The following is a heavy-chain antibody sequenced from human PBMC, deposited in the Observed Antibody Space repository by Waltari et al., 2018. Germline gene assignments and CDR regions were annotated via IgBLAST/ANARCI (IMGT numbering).Heavy chain of an antibody. Sequence: QVQLQQWGAGLLKPSETLSLTCAVPGGSFISYYGSWIRQPPGKGLEWIGEISHSGGTNYNPSLKRRVTISLDTSKNQFSLKLNSVTAADTAVYYCATYRKDRGVGERWGQGTLVTVSS. D-gene: IGHD3-10*01. CDR1: GGSFISYY. V-gene: IGHV4-34*01. J-gene: IGHJ4*02. CDR3: ATYRKDRGVGER. CDR2: ISHSGGT.